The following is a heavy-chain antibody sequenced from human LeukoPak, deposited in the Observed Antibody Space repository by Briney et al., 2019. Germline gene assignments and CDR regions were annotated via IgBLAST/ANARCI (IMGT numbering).Heavy chain of an antibody. J-gene: IGHJ4*02. CDR1: GYTFTGYY. Sequence: GAPVKVSCKASGYTFTGYYMHWVRQAPGQGLEWMGWINPNSGGTNYAQKFQGRVTMTRDTSISTAYMELSRLRSDDTAVYYCARETSSGNTAPVGYWGQGTLVTVSS. CDR3: ARETSSGNTAPVGY. V-gene: IGHV1-2*02. CDR2: INPNSGGT. D-gene: IGHD6-6*01.